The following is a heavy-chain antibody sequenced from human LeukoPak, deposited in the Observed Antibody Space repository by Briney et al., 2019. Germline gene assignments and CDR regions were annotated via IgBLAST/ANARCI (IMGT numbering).Heavy chain of an antibody. CDR1: GFTFSNYW. J-gene: IGHJ3*02. V-gene: IGHV3-74*01. CDR2: ISSDGSST. D-gene: IGHD6-19*01. CDR3: ARARGSGPYDAFDI. Sequence: GGSLRLSCAASGFTFSNYWMHWVRQAPGKGLVWVSRISSDGSSTSYADSVKGRFTISSDNAKNSLFLQMNSLRAEDTALYYCARARGSGPYDAFDIWGQGTMVTVSS.